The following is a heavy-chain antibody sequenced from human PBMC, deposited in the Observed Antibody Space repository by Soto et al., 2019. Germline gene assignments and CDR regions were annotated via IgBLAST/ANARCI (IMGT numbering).Heavy chain of an antibody. V-gene: IGHV1-69*01. Sequence: QVQLVQSGAEVKKPGSSVKVSCKASGGTFSSYSINWVRQAPGQGLEWMGEIIPIFGTTNYAQKFQGRVTITAPACTSPAYTELPTPRSAVTAVYHCARYGGSHSGGR. D-gene: IGHD1-26*01. J-gene: IGHJ2*01. CDR1: GGTFSSYS. CDR2: IIPIFGTT. CDR3: ARYGGSHS.